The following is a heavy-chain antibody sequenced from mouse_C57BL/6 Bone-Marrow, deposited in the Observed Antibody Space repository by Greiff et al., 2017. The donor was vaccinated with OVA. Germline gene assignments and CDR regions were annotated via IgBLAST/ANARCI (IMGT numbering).Heavy chain of an antibody. Sequence: QVQLQQSGPELVKPGASVKISCTASGYAFSSSWMNWVKQRPGKGLEWIGRIYPGDGDTNYNGKFKGKATLTADKSSSTAYMQLSSLTSEDSAVYFCAGDYDAYAMDYWGQGTSVTVSS. CDR2: IYPGDGDT. CDR1: GYAFSSSW. CDR3: AGDYDAYAMDY. V-gene: IGHV1-82*01. D-gene: IGHD2-4*01. J-gene: IGHJ4*01.